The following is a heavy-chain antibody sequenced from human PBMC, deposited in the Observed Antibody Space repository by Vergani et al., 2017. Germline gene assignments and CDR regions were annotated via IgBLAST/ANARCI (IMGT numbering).Heavy chain of an antibody. Sequence: QLQLQESGPGLVKPSETLSLTCTVSGGSISSSSYYWGWIRQPPGKGLEWIGSIYYSGSTYYNPSLKSRVTISVDTSKNQFSLKLSSVTAADTAVYYCARDGIAAAGTGYYYYYYMDVWGKGTTVTVSS. V-gene: IGHV4-39*01. J-gene: IGHJ6*03. CDR2: IYYSGST. CDR3: ARDGIAAAGTGYYYYYYMDV. CDR1: GGSISSSSYY. D-gene: IGHD6-13*01.